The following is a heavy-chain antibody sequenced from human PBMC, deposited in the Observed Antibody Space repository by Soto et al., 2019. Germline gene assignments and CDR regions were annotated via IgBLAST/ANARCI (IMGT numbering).Heavy chain of an antibody. V-gene: IGHV3-30-3*01. D-gene: IGHD6-19*01. J-gene: IGHJ4*02. Sequence: GGSLRLSCAASGFNFSSYALHWVRQAPGKGLEWVAVISYDGSNKYYADSVKGRVTMTTDTSTSTAYMELRSLRSDDTAVYYCARDEYSSGWYDYWGQGTLVTVSS. CDR3: ARDEYSSGWYDY. CDR1: GFNFSSYA. CDR2: ISYDGSNK.